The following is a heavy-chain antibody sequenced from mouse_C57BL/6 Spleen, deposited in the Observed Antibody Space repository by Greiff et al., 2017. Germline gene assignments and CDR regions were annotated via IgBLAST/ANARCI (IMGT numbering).Heavy chain of an antibody. Sequence: QVHVKQPGAELVKPGASVKMSCKASGYTFTSYWITWVKQRPGQGLEWIGDIYPGSGSTNYNEKFKSKATLTVDTSSSTAYMQLSSLTSEDSAVYYCNYYFDYWGQGTTLTVSS. CDR3: NYYFDY. J-gene: IGHJ2*01. CDR2: IYPGSGST. V-gene: IGHV1-55*01. CDR1: GYTFTSYW.